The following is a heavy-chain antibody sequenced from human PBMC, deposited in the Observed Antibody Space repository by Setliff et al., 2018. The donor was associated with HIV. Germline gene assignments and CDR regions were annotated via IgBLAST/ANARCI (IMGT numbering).Heavy chain of an antibody. V-gene: IGHV4-39*07. CDR2: VYNSGIT. J-gene: IGHJ5*02. CDR3: ATCRHRPSNWFDP. CDR1: GGSVSSPGYY. Sequence: SETLSLTCTVSGGSVSSPGYYWGWIRQPPGKGLEWIGSVYNSGITFKNPSLKSRVTISVDGSGNQFSLRLTSVTAADTAVYYCATCRHRPSNWFDPWGQGTVVTVSS.